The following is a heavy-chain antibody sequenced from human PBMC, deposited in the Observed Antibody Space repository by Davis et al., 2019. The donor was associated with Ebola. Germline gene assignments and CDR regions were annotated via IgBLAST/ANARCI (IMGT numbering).Heavy chain of an antibody. CDR3: ARGYSSGSGYYYYYMDV. CDR2: IIPIFGTA. Sequence: SVKVSCKASGGTFSSYAISWVRQAPGQGLEWMGGIIPIFGTANYAQKFQGRVTITADESTSTAYMELSSLRSEDTAVYYCARGYSSGSGYYYYYMDVWGKGTTVTVSS. J-gene: IGHJ6*03. CDR1: GGTFSSYA. V-gene: IGHV1-69*13. D-gene: IGHD6-25*01.